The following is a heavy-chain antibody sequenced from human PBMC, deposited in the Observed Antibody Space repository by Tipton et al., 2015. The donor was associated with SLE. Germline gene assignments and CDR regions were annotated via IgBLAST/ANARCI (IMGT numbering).Heavy chain of an antibody. J-gene: IGHJ2*01. CDR3: ARDPSAGSGYLLGWYFDL. CDR2: ISSNGGST. D-gene: IGHD3-22*01. V-gene: IGHV3-64*02. CDR1: GFTFSSYA. Sequence: SLRLSCAASGFTFSSYAMHWVRQAPGKGLEYVSAISSNGGSTYYADSVKGRFTISRDNAKNSLYLQMNSLRAEDTAVYYCARDPSAGSGYLLGWYFDLWVRGTLVTVSS.